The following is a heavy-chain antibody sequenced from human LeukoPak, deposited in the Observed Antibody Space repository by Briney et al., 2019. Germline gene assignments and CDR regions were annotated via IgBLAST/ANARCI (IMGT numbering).Heavy chain of an antibody. CDR1: GFTFSSYW. CDR3: TRFSMARGLKDYMDV. CDR2: ISSDGSST. D-gene: IGHD3-10*01. Sequence: GGSLRLSCAASGFTFSSYWMHWVRQVPGKGLVWVSRISSDGSSTTYADSVRGRFTISRDNATNMLYLQMSSLRAEDTAVYYCTRFSMARGLKDYMDVWGEGTTVTVSS. J-gene: IGHJ6*03. V-gene: IGHV3-74*01.